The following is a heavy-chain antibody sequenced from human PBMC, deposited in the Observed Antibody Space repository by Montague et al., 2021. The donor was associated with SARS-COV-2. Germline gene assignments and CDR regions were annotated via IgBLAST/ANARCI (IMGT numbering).Heavy chain of an antibody. V-gene: IGHV4-34*01. CDR2: INHRGST. CDR1: DGSFSDYS. J-gene: IGHJ4*02. D-gene: IGHD3-22*01. CDR3: ARGRQHINMVVVVVTGGEYYFDF. Sequence: SETLSLTCAVYDGSFSDYSWTWIRQPPGKGLEWIGEINHRGSTNCIPSLKSRVTISVDTSKNQFSLKMTSVTAADTAVYYCARGRQHINMVVVVVTGGEYYFDFWGQGTLVAVSS.